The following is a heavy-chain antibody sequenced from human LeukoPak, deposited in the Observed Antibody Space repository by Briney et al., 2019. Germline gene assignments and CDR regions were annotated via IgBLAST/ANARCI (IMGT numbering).Heavy chain of an antibody. CDR3: ASRSGSFSDALDI. J-gene: IGHJ3*02. CDR1: GGSISNYY. D-gene: IGHD3-10*01. V-gene: IGHV4-4*07. CDR2: IYPSGST. Sequence: SETLSLTCSVSGGSISNYYWSWIRQPAGKGLEWIGRIYPSGSTNYNPSLKSRVTMSIDTSKNQFSLKLSSVTAADTAVYYCASRSGSFSDALDIWGQGTLVTVSS.